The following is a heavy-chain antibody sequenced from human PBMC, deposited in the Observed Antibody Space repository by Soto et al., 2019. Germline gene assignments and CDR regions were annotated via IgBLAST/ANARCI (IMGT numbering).Heavy chain of an antibody. D-gene: IGHD3-22*01. CDR1: GGSISSGGYY. CDR3: ARQDGSGYGFNY. CDR2: ISYSGST. J-gene: IGHJ4*02. V-gene: IGHV4-31*03. Sequence: PSETLSLTCTVSGGSISSGGYYWSWIRQHPGTGLEWIGYISYSGSTYYNPSLKSRVTISVDTSKNQFSLKLSSVTATDTAVYYWARQDGSGYGFNYGGRETLVTVSS.